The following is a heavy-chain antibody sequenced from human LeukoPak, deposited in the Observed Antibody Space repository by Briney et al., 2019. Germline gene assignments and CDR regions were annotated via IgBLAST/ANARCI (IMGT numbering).Heavy chain of an antibody. CDR3: ARGPPTGTSFRYHGMDV. D-gene: IGHD1-1*01. J-gene: IGHJ6*02. V-gene: IGHV3-30-3*01. CDR1: GFTFSNYA. Sequence: PGRSLRLSCAASGFTFSNYAMHWVRQAPGKGLEWVAVISSDGSNKYYADSVKGRFTISRDNSKNTLYLQMNSLRAEDTALYYCARGPPTGTSFRYHGMDVWGQGTTVTVSS. CDR2: ISSDGSNK.